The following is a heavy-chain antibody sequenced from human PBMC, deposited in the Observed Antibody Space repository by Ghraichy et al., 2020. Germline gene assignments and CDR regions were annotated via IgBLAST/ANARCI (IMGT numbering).Heavy chain of an antibody. V-gene: IGHV3-30*18. CDR1: GFTFSSYG. D-gene: IGHD5-18*01. CDR3: AKEVGSPQLWVGELDY. J-gene: IGHJ4*02. Sequence: GGSLRLSCAASGFTFSSYGMHWVRQAPGKGLEWVAVISYDGSNKYYADSVKGRFTISRDNSKNTLYLQMNSLRAEDTAVYYCAKEVGSPQLWVGELDYWGQGTLVTVSS. CDR2: ISYDGSNK.